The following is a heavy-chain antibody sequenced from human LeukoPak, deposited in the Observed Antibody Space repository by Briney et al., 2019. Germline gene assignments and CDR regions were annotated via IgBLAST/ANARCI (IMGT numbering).Heavy chain of an antibody. CDR3: ARVPRHIDY. CDR2: IYYSGST. D-gene: IGHD1-1*01. CDR1: GGSISSYY. J-gene: IGHJ4*02. Sequence: SETLSLTCTVSGGSISSYYWSWIRQPPGKGLEWIGYIYYSGSTNYNPSLKSRVTISVDTSKNQFSLKLSSVTAADTAVYYCARVPRHIDYWGQGTLVTVSS. V-gene: IGHV4-59*01.